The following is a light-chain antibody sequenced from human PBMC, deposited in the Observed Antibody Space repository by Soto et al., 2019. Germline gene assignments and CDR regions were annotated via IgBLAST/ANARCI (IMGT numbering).Light chain of an antibody. CDR2: DAS. CDR1: QSVSSS. Sequence: EIVLTQSPDTLSLSPGERATLYCRASQSVSSSLAWYQQKRGQAPRLLIYDASKRATGIPARFSGSGSGTDFTLTISSLEPEDFAVYYCQQRSNWPPEVTFGPGTKVDIK. V-gene: IGKV3-11*01. J-gene: IGKJ3*01. CDR3: QQRSNWPPEVT.